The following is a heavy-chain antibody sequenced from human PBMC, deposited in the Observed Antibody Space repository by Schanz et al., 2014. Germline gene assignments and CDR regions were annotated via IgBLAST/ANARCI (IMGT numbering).Heavy chain of an antibody. CDR1: GYTFTISG. CDR2: INGYNAHT. D-gene: IGHD1-26*01. V-gene: IGHV1-18*01. Sequence: QVQLVQSGAEVKKPGASVKVSCKASGYTFTISGFSWVRQAPGQGLEWMGWINGYNAHTNYAQKFQGRVTMTTDTSTSTVYMELRSLRSDDTAVYYCARDRDQWDGNFCDFWGQGTLVTVSS. J-gene: IGHJ4*02. CDR3: ARDRDQWDGNFCDF.